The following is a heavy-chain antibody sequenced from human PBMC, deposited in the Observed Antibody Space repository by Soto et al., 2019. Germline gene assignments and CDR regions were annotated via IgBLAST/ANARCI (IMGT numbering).Heavy chain of an antibody. J-gene: IGHJ6*03. V-gene: IGHV4-34*01. CDR3: ARGAQGNYGSGNYYYYYMDV. Sequence: QVQLQQWGAGLLKPSETLSLTCAVYGGSFSGYYWSWIRQPPGKGLEWIGEINHSGSTNYNPSLKSRVTISVDTSKNQFSLKLSSVTAADTAVYYCARGAQGNYGSGNYYYYYMDVWGKGTTVTVSS. CDR2: INHSGST. CDR1: GGSFSGYY. D-gene: IGHD3-10*01.